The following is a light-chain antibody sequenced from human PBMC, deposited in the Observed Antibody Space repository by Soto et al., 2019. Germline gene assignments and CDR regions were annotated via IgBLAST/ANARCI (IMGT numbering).Light chain of an antibody. J-gene: IGLJ1*01. CDR1: SSDVGGYNY. Sequence: QSALTQPASVSGSPGQSITISCTGTSSDVGGYNYVSWYQQHPGKAPKLMIYDVSNRPSGVSNRFSGSKSGNTASLTISGLQAEEEADYYGSSYTSSSTLLYVFGTGTKLTGL. CDR3: SSYTSSSTLLYV. V-gene: IGLV2-14*01. CDR2: DVS.